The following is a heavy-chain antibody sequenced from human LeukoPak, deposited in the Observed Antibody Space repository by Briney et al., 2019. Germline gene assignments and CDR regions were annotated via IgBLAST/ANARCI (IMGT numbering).Heavy chain of an antibody. CDR1: GFTFSTYW. CDR2: IKGDGSST. J-gene: IGHJ4*02. V-gene: IGHV3-74*01. CDR3: ARASTTVPNLLDH. Sequence: GGSLRLSCAASGFTFSTYWMHWVRQAPGKGLVWVARIKGDGSSTIYADSVKGRFTISRDNSKNTLYLQTGSLRAEDTAVYYCARASTTVPNLLDHWGRGTLVTVSS. D-gene: IGHD4-17*01.